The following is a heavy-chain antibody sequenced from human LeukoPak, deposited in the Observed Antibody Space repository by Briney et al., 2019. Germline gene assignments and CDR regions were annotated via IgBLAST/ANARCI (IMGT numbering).Heavy chain of an antibody. V-gene: IGHV4-34*01. Sequence: SETLSLTXAVYGGSFSGYYWSWIRQSPGKGLEWIGEINHSGSTNYNPSLKSRVTISVDTSKNQFSLKLSSVTAADTAVYYCARTGSYYYYMDVWGKGTTVTVSS. J-gene: IGHJ6*03. CDR2: INHSGST. CDR1: GGSFSGYY. CDR3: ARTGSYYYYMDV. D-gene: IGHD3-10*01.